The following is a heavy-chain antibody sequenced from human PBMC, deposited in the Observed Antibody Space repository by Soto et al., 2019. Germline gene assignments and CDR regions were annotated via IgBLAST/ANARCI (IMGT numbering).Heavy chain of an antibody. J-gene: IGHJ3*02. D-gene: IGHD2-2*01. CDR3: ASAPSLRCSNTSCPDAFDI. CDR2: MNPNRGNT. Sequence: QVQLVQSGPEVEKPGASVKVSCKASGYTFTSYDINWVRQATGQGLEWMGWMNPNRGNTGYAQKFHGRVTTTRNASISTAYMEISSLRSEDTAVYYCASAPSLRCSNTSCPDAFDIWGQGTMVTVSS. CDR1: GYTFTSYD. V-gene: IGHV1-8*01.